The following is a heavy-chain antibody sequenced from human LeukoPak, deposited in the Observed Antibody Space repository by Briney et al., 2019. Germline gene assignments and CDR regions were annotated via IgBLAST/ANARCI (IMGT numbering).Heavy chain of an antibody. V-gene: IGHV4-39*01. CDR3: ARHVTTTYFDY. Sequence: SETLSLTCTVSGGSITSSSYYWGWIRHPPGNGLEWIGSIYYSGSTYYNPSIKSRISISVDTSKNQFSLKLSSVTAADTAVYYCARHVTTTYFDYWGQGTLVTVSS. D-gene: IGHD4-11*01. CDR1: GGSITSSSYY. J-gene: IGHJ4*02. CDR2: IYYSGST.